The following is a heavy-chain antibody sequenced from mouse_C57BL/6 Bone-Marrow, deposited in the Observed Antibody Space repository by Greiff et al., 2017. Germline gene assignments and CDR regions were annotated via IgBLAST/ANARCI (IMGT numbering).Heavy chain of an antibody. CDR2: ISGGGGNT. J-gene: IGHJ4*01. V-gene: IGHV5-9*01. CDR3: ARRRSRGYYAMDY. Sequence: EVMLVESGGGLVKPGGSLKLSCAASGFTFSSYTLSWVRQTPEKRLEWVATISGGGGNTYYPDSVKGRFTISRDNAKNTLYLQMSSLRSEDTALYYCARRRSRGYYAMDYWGQGTSVTVSS. D-gene: IGHD1-1*01. CDR1: GFTFSSYT.